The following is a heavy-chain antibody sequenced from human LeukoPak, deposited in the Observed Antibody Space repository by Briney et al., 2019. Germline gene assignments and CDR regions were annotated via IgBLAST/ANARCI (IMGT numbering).Heavy chain of an antibody. CDR3: AKDLFGSGSYEY. Sequence: GGSLRLSCAASGFTVSSYSMNWDRQAPRKGLEWVSSISSSSSYIYYADSVKGRFTISRDNAKNSLYLQMNSLRAEDTAVYYCAKDLFGSGSYEYWGQGTLVTVSS. D-gene: IGHD3-10*01. CDR1: GFTVSSYS. CDR2: ISSSSSYI. J-gene: IGHJ4*02. V-gene: IGHV3-21*01.